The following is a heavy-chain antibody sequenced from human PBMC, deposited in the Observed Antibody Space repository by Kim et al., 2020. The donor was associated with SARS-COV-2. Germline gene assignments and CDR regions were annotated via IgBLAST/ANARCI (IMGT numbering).Heavy chain of an antibody. J-gene: IGHJ5*01. CDR2: ISGGSANI. CDR1: GLTFSISS. Sequence: GGSLRLSCVASGLTFSISSMNWVRQAPGKGLERVLHISGGSANIYYADSVKGRFTISRDNVKNSLFLHMSSMRDEDTGVYYCARVPYSWSLDSWGRGTLV. D-gene: IGHD4-4*01. CDR3: ARVPYSWSLDS. V-gene: IGHV3-48*02.